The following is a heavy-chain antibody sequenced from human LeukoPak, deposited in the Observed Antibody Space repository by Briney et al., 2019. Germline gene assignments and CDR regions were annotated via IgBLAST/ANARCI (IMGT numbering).Heavy chain of an antibody. V-gene: IGHV3-7*05. Sequence: GGSLRLSCAASGFTFSSYWMSWVRQAPGKGLEWVANIKQDGSEKYYVDSVKGRFTISRDNAKNSLYLQMNSLRAEDTAVYYCARGDYGGNSYAFDIWGQGTIVTVSS. CDR3: ARGDYGGNSYAFDI. J-gene: IGHJ3*02. CDR1: GFTFSSYW. D-gene: IGHD4-23*01. CDR2: IKQDGSEK.